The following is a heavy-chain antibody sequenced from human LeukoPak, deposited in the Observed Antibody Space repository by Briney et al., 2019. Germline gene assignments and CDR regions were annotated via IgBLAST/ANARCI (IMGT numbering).Heavy chain of an antibody. D-gene: IGHD2-2*01. J-gene: IGHJ3*02. CDR3: AREVDIVVIPAAPSDAFDI. CDR1: GFTFSSYS. CDR2: ISSSSSYI. Sequence: PGGSLRLSCAASGFTFSSYSMNWVRLAPGKGLEWVSSISSSSSYIYYADFVKGRFTTSRDNAKNSLYLQMNSLRAEDTAVYYCAREVDIVVIPAAPSDAFDIWGQGTMVTVSS. V-gene: IGHV3-21*04.